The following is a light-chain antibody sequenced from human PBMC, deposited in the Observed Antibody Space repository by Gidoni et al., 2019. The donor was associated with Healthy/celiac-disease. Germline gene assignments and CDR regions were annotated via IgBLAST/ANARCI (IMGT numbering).Light chain of an antibody. Sequence: QSPLTQPRSVSGSPGQSVTISCTATSSDVGGYNYVSWYQQHPGKAPKLMIYDVSKRPSGVPDRFSGSKSGNTAALSISGLQAEDEADYYCCSYASSYTHVVFGGGTKLTVL. CDR1: SSDVGGYNY. J-gene: IGLJ2*01. CDR2: DVS. CDR3: CSYASSYTHVV. V-gene: IGLV2-11*01.